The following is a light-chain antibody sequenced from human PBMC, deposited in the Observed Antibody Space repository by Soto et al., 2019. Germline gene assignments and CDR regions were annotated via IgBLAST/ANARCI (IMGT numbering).Light chain of an antibody. V-gene: IGKV3-20*01. CDR2: GAS. CDR1: QSVRSSH. J-gene: IGKJ4*01. CDR3: QQYSSSPLT. Sequence: EIVLTQSPGTLALSPGERATLSCRASQSVRSSHLAWYQQMPGQGPRLLIYGASNRATGIPDRFSGSGSGTDFTLTINVLETEDFAVYYCQQYSSSPLTFGGGTKVEIK.